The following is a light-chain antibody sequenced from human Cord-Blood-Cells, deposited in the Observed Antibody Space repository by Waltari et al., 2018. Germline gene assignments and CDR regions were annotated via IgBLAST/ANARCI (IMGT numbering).Light chain of an antibody. J-gene: IGKJ2*03. Sequence: DIQLTQSPSFLSASVGDRVTITCRASQGISSYLAWYQQKPVKAPKLLIYAASTLQSGVPSRFSGSGSGTEFTLTISSLQPEDFATYYCQQLNSYPYSFGQ. V-gene: IGKV1-9*01. CDR3: QQLNSYPYS. CDR1: QGISSY. CDR2: AAS.